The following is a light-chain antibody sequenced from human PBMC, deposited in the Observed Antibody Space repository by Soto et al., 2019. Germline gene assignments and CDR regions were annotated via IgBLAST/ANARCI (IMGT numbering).Light chain of an antibody. V-gene: IGKV1-39*01. J-gene: IGKJ4*01. CDR2: GAS. CDR1: QSISTY. CDR3: QQSYSTLLS. Sequence: DIELTQSPSSLSASVGDRVTITCRASQSISTYLNWYQQKGGKAPKLLIHGASSLQSGVPLRFSATGSGTDFSLTIMSLQPEDCATYYCQQSYSTLLSFGGGTKVEI.